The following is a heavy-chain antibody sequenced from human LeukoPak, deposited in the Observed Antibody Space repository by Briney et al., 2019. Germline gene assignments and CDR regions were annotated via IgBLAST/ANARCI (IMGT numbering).Heavy chain of an antibody. V-gene: IGHV3-30*02. CDR1: GFTFSTYG. CDR3: AKTPTLYYYMDV. J-gene: IGHJ6*03. CDR2: IRYDGNNK. Sequence: GGSLRLSCAASGFTFSTYGMHWVRQAPGKGLEWVAFIRYDGNNKDYADSVKGRFTISSDNSKNTLYLQMNSLRPEDTAVFYCAKTPTLYYYMDVWGKGTTVTISS.